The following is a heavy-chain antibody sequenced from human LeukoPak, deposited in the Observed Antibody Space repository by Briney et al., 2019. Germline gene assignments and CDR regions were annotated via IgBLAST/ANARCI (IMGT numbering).Heavy chain of an antibody. CDR2: IKQDGSEK. J-gene: IGHJ3*02. V-gene: IGHV3-7*01. CDR3: ARSLHAFDI. CDR1: GFTFSSYA. Sequence: GGSLRLSCAGSGFTFSSYAMSWVRQAPGKGLEWVANIKQDGSEKYYVDSVKGRFTISRDNAKNSLYLQMNSLRAEDTAVYYCARSLHAFDIWGQGTMVTVSS.